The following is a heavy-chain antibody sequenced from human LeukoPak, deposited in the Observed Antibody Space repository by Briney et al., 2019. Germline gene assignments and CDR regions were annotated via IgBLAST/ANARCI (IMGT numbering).Heavy chain of an antibody. D-gene: IGHD3-9*01. CDR3: EQEPAYDILTGYYYYGMDV. Sequence: PSETLSLTCTVSGGSISSYYWSWIRQPPGKGLEWIGYIYYSGSTNYNPSLKSRVTISVDTSKNQFSLKLSSVTAADTAVYYCEQEPAYDILTGYYYYGMDVWGQGTTVTVSS. CDR2: IYYSGST. V-gene: IGHV4-59*01. J-gene: IGHJ6*02. CDR1: GGSISSYY.